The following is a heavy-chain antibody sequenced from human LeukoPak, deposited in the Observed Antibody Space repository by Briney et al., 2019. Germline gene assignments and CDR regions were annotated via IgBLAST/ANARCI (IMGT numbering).Heavy chain of an antibody. Sequence: SETLSLTCTVSGGSISSDYWSWIRQPPGKGLEWIGYIFYRGNTNYNPSFKSRFTISIDTSKNQFSLKLSCVTAADTAVYCCARTRYYYNSRSYGAPYYFDYWGQGTLVTVSS. V-gene: IGHV4-59*08. J-gene: IGHJ4*02. CDR3: ARTRYYYNSRSYGAPYYFDY. D-gene: IGHD3-10*01. CDR1: GGSISSDY. CDR2: IFYRGNT.